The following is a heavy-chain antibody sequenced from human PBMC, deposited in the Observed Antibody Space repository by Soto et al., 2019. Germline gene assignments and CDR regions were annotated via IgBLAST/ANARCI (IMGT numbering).Heavy chain of an antibody. CDR3: ARTTAVPNTLRSRYFFDY. CDR1: GGSVSDKTYY. J-gene: IGHJ4*02. Sequence: LSLTFSVSGGSVSDKTYYWGWIRQPPGKRLEWIVYVYYSGTTNYNPSLKSRVTISVDLSKNRFSLRLSSVTTADTALYYCARTTAVPNTLRSRYFFDYWGQGTLVTVSS. V-gene: IGHV4-61*01. CDR2: VYYSGTT. D-gene: IGHD4-17*01.